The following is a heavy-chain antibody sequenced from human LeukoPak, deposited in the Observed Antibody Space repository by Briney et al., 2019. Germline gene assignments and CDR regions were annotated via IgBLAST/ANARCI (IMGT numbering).Heavy chain of an antibody. D-gene: IGHD6-6*01. V-gene: IGHV4-59*11. CDR1: GGSISSHY. J-gene: IGHJ3*02. Sequence: SETLSLTCTVSGGSISSHYWSWIRQPPGKGLEWIGFIYYSGSTNYNPSLKSRVTISVDTSKNQFSLKLSSVTAADTAVYYCARSPSSSNDAFDIWGQGTMVTVSS. CDR3: ARSPSSSNDAFDI. CDR2: IYYSGST.